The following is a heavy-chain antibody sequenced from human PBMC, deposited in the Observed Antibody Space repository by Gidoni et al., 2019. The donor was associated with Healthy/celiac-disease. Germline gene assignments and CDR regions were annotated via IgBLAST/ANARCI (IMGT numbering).Heavy chain of an antibody. Sequence: QVQLVQSGPEVKKPGASVKVSCKASGYTFTTNYLHWVRQAPGQGLEWMGIINPRGGSTSYAQKFQGRVTMTRDTSTSTVYMELSSLRSEDTAVYYCASRYSSGWYEPANAEYFQHWGQGTLVTVSS. CDR1: GYTFTTNY. CDR2: INPRGGST. V-gene: IGHV1-46*01. D-gene: IGHD6-19*01. CDR3: ASRYSSGWYEPANAEYFQH. J-gene: IGHJ1*01.